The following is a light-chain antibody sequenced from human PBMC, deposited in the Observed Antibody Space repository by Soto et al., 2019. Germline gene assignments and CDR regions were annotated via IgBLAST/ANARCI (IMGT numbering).Light chain of an antibody. CDR3: ASWDDGLNGYV. J-gene: IGLJ1*01. CDR2: ANN. CDR1: RSNIGNNR. V-gene: IGLV1-44*01. Sequence: QSVLAQPPSASGTPGQRVTISCSGSRSNIGNNRVNWYQQVPGTAPKLFIFANNQRPSGVPDRFFGSKSGTSASLAISGLQSEDEADYYCASWDDGLNGYVFGTGTKLTVL.